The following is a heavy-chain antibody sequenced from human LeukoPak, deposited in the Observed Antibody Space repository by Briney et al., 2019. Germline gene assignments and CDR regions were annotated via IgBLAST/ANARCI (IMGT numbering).Heavy chain of an antibody. V-gene: IGHV4-34*01. Sequence: SETLSLTCAVYGGSFSGYYWSWIRQPPGKGLEWIGEINHSGSTNYNPSLKSRVTISVDTSKNQFSLKLSSVTAADTAVYYCARGPTCGGSCSTPVGYYYMDVWGKGTTVTVSS. CDR3: ARGPTCGGSCSTPVGYYYMDV. CDR2: INHSGST. D-gene: IGHD2-15*01. CDR1: GGSFSGYY. J-gene: IGHJ6*03.